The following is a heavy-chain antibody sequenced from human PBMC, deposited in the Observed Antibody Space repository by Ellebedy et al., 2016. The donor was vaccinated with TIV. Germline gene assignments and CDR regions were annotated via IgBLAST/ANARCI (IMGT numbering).Heavy chain of an antibody. CDR3: ARDHVGPGRPAAFDY. D-gene: IGHD6-6*01. Sequence: GESLKISCAASGFTFGTSWMNWVRQAPGRGPGWVANIKYDGSEKYYVDSVKGRFIISRDNAKNLLYLQMNNLRGEDTALYYCARDHVGPGRPAAFDYWGQGTRVTVSS. CDR2: IKYDGSEK. V-gene: IGHV3-7*01. CDR1: GFTFGTSW. J-gene: IGHJ4*02.